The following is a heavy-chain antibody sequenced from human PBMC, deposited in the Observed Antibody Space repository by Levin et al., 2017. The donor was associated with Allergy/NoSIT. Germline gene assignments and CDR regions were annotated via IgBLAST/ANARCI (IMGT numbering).Heavy chain of an antibody. Sequence: PGGSLRLSCAASGFTFSSYAMSWVRQAPGKGLEWVSAISGSGGSTYYADSVKGRFTISRDNSKNTLYLQMNSLRAEDTAVYYCAKDLGSVGAKVLYGMDVWGQGTTVTVSS. CDR2: ISGSGGST. J-gene: IGHJ6*02. CDR1: GFTFSSYA. V-gene: IGHV3-23*01. CDR3: AKDLGSVGAKVLYGMDV. D-gene: IGHD1-26*01.